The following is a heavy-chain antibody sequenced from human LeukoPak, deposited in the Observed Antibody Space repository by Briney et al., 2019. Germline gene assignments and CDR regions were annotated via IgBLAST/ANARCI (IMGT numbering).Heavy chain of an antibody. V-gene: IGHV3-23*01. CDR3: AKAEGYDILPGLDY. CDR1: GFTFSRYA. Sequence: GGSLRLSCAASGFTFSRYAMSWVRQAPGKGLEWVSAICGGGGSTYYADSVKGRFTISRDNSKNTLYLQVNSLRAEDTAVYYCAKAEGYDILPGLDYWGQGTLVTVSS. CDR2: ICGGGGST. D-gene: IGHD3-9*01. J-gene: IGHJ4*02.